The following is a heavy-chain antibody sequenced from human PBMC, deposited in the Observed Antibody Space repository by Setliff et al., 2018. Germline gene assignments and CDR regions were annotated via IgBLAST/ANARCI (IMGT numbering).Heavy chain of an antibody. D-gene: IGHD1-1*01. V-gene: IGHV4-34*01. CDR2: INHRGST. CDR3: ARGAPQRSSFDSRYMDV. CDR1: GGTFSDYY. Sequence: PSETLSLTCAAYGGTFSDYYWTWIRQPPGKGLEWVGEINHRGSTTYNPSLKSRVTISIHMSWNQFSLRLSSLTAADTAVYYCARGAPQRSSFDSRYMDVWDKGATVTVSS. J-gene: IGHJ6*03.